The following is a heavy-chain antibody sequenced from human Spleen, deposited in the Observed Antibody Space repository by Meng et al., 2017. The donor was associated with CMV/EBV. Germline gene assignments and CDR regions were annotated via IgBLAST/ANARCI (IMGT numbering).Heavy chain of an antibody. J-gene: IGHJ4*02. Sequence: GGSLRLSCAASGFTFSRYRMNWVRQAPGKGLEWVANINEDGSEKYYVDSVKGRFTISRDNAYNSLYLQMTSLRAEDTAVHYCARGDHLDYWGQGTLVTVSS. CDR1: GFTFSRYR. CDR3: ARGDHLDY. CDR2: INEDGSEK. D-gene: IGHD1-14*01. V-gene: IGHV3-7*04.